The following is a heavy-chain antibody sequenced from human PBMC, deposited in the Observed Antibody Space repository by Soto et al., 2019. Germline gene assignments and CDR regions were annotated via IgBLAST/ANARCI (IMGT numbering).Heavy chain of an antibody. CDR3: AREARQQLVPGYYFDY. D-gene: IGHD6-13*01. CDR1: GYTFTSYY. V-gene: IGHV1-46*01. Sequence: ASVKVSCKASGYTFTSYYMHWVRQAPGQGLEWMGIINPSGGSTSYAQKFRGRVTMTRDTSTSTVYMELSSLRSEDTAVYYCAREARQQLVPGYYFDYWGQGTLVTVSS. CDR2: INPSGGST. J-gene: IGHJ4*02.